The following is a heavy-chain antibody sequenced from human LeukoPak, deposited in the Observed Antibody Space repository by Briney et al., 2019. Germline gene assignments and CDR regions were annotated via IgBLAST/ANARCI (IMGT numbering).Heavy chain of an antibody. D-gene: IGHD3-3*01. Sequence: ASVKVSCKASGYTFTGYYMHWVRQAPGQGLEWMGWINPNSGGTNYAQKFQGRVTMTRDTSISTAYMELSRLRSDDTAVYYCARGHRITIFGVVIHQYFQHRGQGTLVTVSS. V-gene: IGHV1-2*02. CDR2: INPNSGGT. J-gene: IGHJ1*01. CDR3: ARGHRITIFGVVIHQYFQH. CDR1: GYTFTGYY.